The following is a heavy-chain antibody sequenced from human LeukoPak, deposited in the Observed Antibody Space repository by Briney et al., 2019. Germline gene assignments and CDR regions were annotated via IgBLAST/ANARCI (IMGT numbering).Heavy chain of an antibody. Sequence: GSSVKVSCKASGDTFSSYAISWVRQAPGQGLEWMGRIIPILGIANYAQKFQGRVTITTDESTSTAYMELSSLRSEDTAVYYCARGNSQWGQGTLVTVSS. CDR3: ARGNSQ. D-gene: IGHD2/OR15-2a*01. CDR2: IIPILGIA. CDR1: GDTFSSYA. J-gene: IGHJ4*02. V-gene: IGHV1-69*04.